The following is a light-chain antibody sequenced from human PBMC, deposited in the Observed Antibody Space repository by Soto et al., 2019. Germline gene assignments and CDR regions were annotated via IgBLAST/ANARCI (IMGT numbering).Light chain of an antibody. CDR1: QTVSRN. V-gene: IGKV3-15*01. CDR2: DIS. Sequence: EVVMTQSPATLSVTPGERATLSRRASQTVSRNLAWYQQRPGQAPRLLIYDISNRATGVPARFSGSGSETEFTLTIRSLQSEDFAVYFCQQYNNWPSFGQGTRLEI. J-gene: IGKJ5*01. CDR3: QQYNNWPS.